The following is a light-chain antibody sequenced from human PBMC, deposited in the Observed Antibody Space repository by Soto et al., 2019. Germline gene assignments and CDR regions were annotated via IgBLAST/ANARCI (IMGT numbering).Light chain of an antibody. CDR3: QQSYSAPRYT. CDR2: AAS. V-gene: IGKV1-39*01. CDR1: QSISSY. Sequence: DIQMTQSPSSLSASVGDRVTITCRASQSISSYLNWYQQKPGKAPKLLIYAASSLRSGVPSRFSGSGSGTDFTLTISSRQPEDFATYYCQQSYSAPRYTFGQGTKLEIK. J-gene: IGKJ2*01.